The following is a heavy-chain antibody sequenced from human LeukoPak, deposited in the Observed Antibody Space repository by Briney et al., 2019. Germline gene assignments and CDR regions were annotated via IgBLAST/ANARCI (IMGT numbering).Heavy chain of an antibody. CDR3: ARDLPITIVRGVKQGWFDP. Sequence: PGGSLRLSCAASGFTFSNYWMNWVRQAPGEGLEWVANIKQDGSEKYYVDSVKGRFTISRDNAKNSPYLQMNSLRAEDTAVYYCARDLPITIVRGVKQGWFDPWGQGTLVTVSS. J-gene: IGHJ5*02. V-gene: IGHV3-7*03. D-gene: IGHD3-10*01. CDR1: GFTFSNYW. CDR2: IKQDGSEK.